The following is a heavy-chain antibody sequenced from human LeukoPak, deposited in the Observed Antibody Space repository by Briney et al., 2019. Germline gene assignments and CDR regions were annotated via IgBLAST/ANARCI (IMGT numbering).Heavy chain of an antibody. Sequence: SETLSLTCTVSGGSNSSGTYYWSWMRQPAGKGLEWIGRIYTSGTTNYNPSLKSRVTISVDTSKNQFSLKLTSVTAADTAVYYCARGKGYDFWSGSVWFDPWGQGTLVTVSS. V-gene: IGHV4-61*02. CDR2: IYTSGTT. CDR1: GGSNSSGTYY. J-gene: IGHJ5*02. D-gene: IGHD3-3*01. CDR3: ARGKGYDFWSGSVWFDP.